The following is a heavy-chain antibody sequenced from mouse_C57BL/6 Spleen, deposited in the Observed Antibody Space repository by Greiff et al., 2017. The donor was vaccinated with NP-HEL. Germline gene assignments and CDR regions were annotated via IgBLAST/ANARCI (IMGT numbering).Heavy chain of an antibody. CDR2: IDPSDSYT. CDR3: ARKNSYYYGSSSYDAMDY. CDR1: GYTFTSYW. V-gene: IGHV1-50*01. J-gene: IGHJ4*01. D-gene: IGHD1-1*01. Sequence: QVQLQQPGAELVKPGASVKLSCKASGYTFTSYWMQWVKQRPGQGLEWIGEIDPSDSYTNYNQKFKGKATLTVDTSSSPAYMQLSSLTSEDSAVYYWARKNSYYYGSSSYDAMDYWGQGTSVTVSS.